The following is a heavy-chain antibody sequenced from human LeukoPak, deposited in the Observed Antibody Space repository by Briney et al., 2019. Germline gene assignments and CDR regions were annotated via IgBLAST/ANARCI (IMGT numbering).Heavy chain of an antibody. CDR3: AKGYDFWSSYYHDDAFDI. CDR1: GFTFSSYA. CDR2: ISGSGGST. Sequence: GGSLRLSCAASGFTFSSYAMSWVRQAPGKGLEWVSAISGSGGSTYYADSVKGRFTISRDNSKNTLYLQMNSLRAEDTAVYYCAKGYDFWSSYYHDDAFDIWGQGTMVTVSS. D-gene: IGHD3-3*01. J-gene: IGHJ3*02. V-gene: IGHV3-23*01.